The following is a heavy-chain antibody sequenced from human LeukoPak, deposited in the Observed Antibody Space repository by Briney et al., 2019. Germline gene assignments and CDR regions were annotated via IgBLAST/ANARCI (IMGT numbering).Heavy chain of an antibody. D-gene: IGHD1-26*01. CDR3: ARALVGANDAFDI. CDR1: GFTFSSYA. V-gene: IGHV3-23*01. Sequence: GGSLRLSCAASGFTFSSYAMSWVRQAPGKGLEWVSAISGSGGSTYYADSVKGRFTISRDNSKNTLYLQMNSLRAEDTAVYYCARALVGANDAFDIWGQGTMVTVSS. J-gene: IGHJ3*02. CDR2: ISGSGGST.